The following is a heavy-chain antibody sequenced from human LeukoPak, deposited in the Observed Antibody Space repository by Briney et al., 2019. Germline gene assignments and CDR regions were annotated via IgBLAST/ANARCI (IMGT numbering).Heavy chain of an antibody. D-gene: IGHD3-10*01. CDR3: ARDMTYGTYDY. V-gene: IGHV1-2*02. J-gene: IGHJ4*02. CDR2: INPNSGGT. Sequence: ASVKVSCKASGYTFTADHLHWVRQAPGQGLEWMGWINPNSGGTNYAQNFQGRVTMTRDTSISTAYMELSRLTSDDTAVYYCARDMTYGTYDYWGQGTLVTVSS. CDR1: GYTFTADH.